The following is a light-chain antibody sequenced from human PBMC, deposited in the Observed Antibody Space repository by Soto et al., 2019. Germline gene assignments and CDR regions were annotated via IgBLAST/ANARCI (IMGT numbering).Light chain of an antibody. Sequence: DIQMTQSRSSLSASVGDRVTITCQASQDISNYLNWYQQKPGKAPKLLIYDASNLETGVPSRFSGSGSGTDFTFTISSLQPDDIATYYCQQYDNLPLTFGGGTKVDTK. CDR3: QQYDNLPLT. CDR2: DAS. J-gene: IGKJ4*01. CDR1: QDISNY. V-gene: IGKV1-33*01.